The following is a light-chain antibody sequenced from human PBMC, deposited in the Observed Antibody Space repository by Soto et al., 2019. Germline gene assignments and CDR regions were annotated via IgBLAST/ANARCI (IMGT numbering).Light chain of an antibody. CDR1: QNLGTLY. CDR3: QQRNYWPIT. Sequence: IVMTQSPFTLSLSPGERGTLSCRASQNLGTLYLAWFQQKSGQAPRLLIYSASRRATGTPDRFTGSGSGTDFTLTTNSLEPEDFAVYYCQQRNYWPITFGQGTRLEI. J-gene: IGKJ5*01. V-gene: IGKV3D-20*02. CDR2: SAS.